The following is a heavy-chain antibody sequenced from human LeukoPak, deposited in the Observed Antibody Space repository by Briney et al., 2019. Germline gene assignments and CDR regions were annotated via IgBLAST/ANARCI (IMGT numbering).Heavy chain of an antibody. CDR1: GFTFSDYY. D-gene: IGHD6-13*01. V-gene: IGHV3-11*04. J-gene: IGHJ4*02. CDR3: ARVGALSSSWLLY. CDR2: ITSSATT. Sequence: GGSLRLSCAASGFTFSDYYMTWIRQAPGKGLEWVSYITSSATTYYADSVKGRFTISRDNAKTSLYLQMNSLRAEDTAVYYCARVGALSSSWLLYWGQGALVTVSS.